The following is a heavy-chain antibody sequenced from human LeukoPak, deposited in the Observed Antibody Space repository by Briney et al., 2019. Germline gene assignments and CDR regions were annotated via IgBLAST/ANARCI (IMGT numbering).Heavy chain of an antibody. Sequence: SETLSLTCTVPGGSISSYYWSWIRQPPGKGLEWIGYIYYSGSTNYNPSLKSRVTISVDTSKNQFSLKLSPVTAADTAVYYCARYSSSWHDYWGQGTLVTVSS. CDR1: GGSISSYY. V-gene: IGHV4-59*01. CDR2: IYYSGST. CDR3: ARYSSSWHDY. D-gene: IGHD6-13*01. J-gene: IGHJ4*02.